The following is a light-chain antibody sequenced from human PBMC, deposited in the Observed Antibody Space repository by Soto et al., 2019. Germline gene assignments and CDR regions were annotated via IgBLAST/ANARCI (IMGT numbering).Light chain of an antibody. CDR3: CSYAGTPYV. V-gene: IGLV2-11*01. CDR1: RSDVGGYNY. Sequence: QSALTQPRSVSASPGQPVTISCTGTRSDVGGYNYVSWYQHHPGKAPKLMIYGVSERPSGVPDRFSGPKSGNTASLTISGLQAEDEADYYCCSYAGTPYVFGTGNKVTVL. CDR2: GVS. J-gene: IGLJ1*01.